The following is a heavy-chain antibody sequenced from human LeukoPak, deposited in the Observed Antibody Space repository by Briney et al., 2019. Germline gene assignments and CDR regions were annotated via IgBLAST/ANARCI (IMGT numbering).Heavy chain of an antibody. Sequence: GRSLRLSCAASGFTFSSYSMNWVRQAPGKGLEWVSGISRSSSYIYYADSVKGRFTISRDNAKNSLYLQMNSLRAEDTAVYYCAGSTYYYDSSAPRYWGQGTLVTVSS. CDR2: ISRSSSYI. CDR1: GFTFSSYS. D-gene: IGHD3-22*01. J-gene: IGHJ4*02. V-gene: IGHV3-21*01. CDR3: AGSTYYYDSSAPRY.